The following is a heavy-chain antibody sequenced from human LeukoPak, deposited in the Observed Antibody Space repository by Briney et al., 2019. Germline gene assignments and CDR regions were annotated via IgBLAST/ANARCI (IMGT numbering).Heavy chain of an antibody. CDR1: GFTFSSYS. Sequence: SGGSLRLSCAASGFTFSSYSMNWVRQAPGKGLEWVSSISSSSSYIYYADSVKGRFTISRDNAKNSLYLQMNSLRAEDTAVYYCARDRRWLQGHYYYYMDVWGKGTTVTVSS. V-gene: IGHV3-21*01. D-gene: IGHD5-24*01. J-gene: IGHJ6*03. CDR2: ISSSSSYI. CDR3: ARDRRWLQGHYYYYMDV.